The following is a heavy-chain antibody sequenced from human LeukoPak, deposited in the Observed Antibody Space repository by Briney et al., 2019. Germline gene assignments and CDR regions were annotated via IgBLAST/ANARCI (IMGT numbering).Heavy chain of an antibody. V-gene: IGHV1-8*03. CDR3: ARDSSGYYFKSSWYFDL. J-gene: IGHJ2*01. D-gene: IGHD3-22*01. CDR1: GYTFTSYD. Sequence: ASVKVSCKASGYTFTSYDINWVRQATGQGLEWMGWMNPNSGNTGYAQKFQGRVTITRNTSISTAYMELSRLRSDDTAVYYCARDSSGYYFKSSWYFDLWGRGTLVTVSS. CDR2: MNPNSGNT.